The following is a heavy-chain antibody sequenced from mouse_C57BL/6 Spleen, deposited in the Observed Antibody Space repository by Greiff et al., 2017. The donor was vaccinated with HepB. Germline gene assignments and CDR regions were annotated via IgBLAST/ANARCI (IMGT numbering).Heavy chain of an antibody. Sequence: VQLQQPGAELVRPGSSVKLSCKASGYTFTSYWMHWVKQRPIQGLEWIGNIDPSDSETHYNQKFKDKATLTVDKSSSTAYMQLSSLTSEDSAVYYWAREGALITTVVAHWYFDVWGTGTTVTVSS. V-gene: IGHV1-52*01. CDR3: AREGALITTVVAHWYFDV. J-gene: IGHJ1*03. CDR1: GYTFTSYW. CDR2: IDPSDSET. D-gene: IGHD1-1*01.